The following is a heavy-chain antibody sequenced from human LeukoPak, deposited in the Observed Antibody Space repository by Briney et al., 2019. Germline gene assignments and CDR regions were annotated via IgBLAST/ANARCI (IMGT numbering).Heavy chain of an antibody. D-gene: IGHD6-19*01. V-gene: IGHV3-11*05. CDR1: GFTVSSNY. Sequence: GGSLRLSCVAPGFTVSSNYMSWIRQAPGNGLEWVSYISTSSSYTNYADSVKGRFTISRDNAKNSLFLQMNSLRAEDTAVYYCARDLGSGWYGAVDYWGQGTLVTVSS. CDR3: ARDLGSGWYGAVDY. CDR2: ISTSSSYT. J-gene: IGHJ4*02.